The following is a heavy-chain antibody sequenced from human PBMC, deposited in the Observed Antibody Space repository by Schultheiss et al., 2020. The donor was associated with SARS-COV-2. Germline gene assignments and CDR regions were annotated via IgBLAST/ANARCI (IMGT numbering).Heavy chain of an antibody. J-gene: IGHJ3*02. CDR2: IWYDGSNK. D-gene: IGHD2-15*01. CDR3: ARGGDILVVVAASDAFDI. CDR1: GFTFSSYG. Sequence: GESLKISCAASGFTFSSYGMHWVRQAPGKGLEWVAVIWYDGSNKNYADSVKGRFTISNDNSKNTLYLQMNSLRAEDTAVYYCARGGDILVVVAASDAFDIWGQGTMVTVSS. V-gene: IGHV3-33*08.